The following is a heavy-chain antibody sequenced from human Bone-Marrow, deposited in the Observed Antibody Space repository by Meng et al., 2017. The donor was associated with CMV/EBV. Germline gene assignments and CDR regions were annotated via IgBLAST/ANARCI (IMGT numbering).Heavy chain of an antibody. D-gene: IGHD2-2*03. CDR2: INPKSAGT. J-gene: IGHJ4*02. V-gene: IGHV1-2*06. CDR3: TRTWIDSFTPDFDY. CDR1: GYTFVGHY. Sequence: QVQLVQSGSEAKKPXXSXKGXCXTSGYTFVGHYIHWVRQAPGQGLEWMGRINPKSAGTDYVEKFQGRVTMTRDTSNSIVYMELSRLTADDTAVYYCTRTWIDSFTPDFDYWGQGSLVTVSS.